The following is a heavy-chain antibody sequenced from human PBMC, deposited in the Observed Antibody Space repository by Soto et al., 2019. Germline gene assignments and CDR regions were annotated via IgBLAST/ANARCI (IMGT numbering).Heavy chain of an antibody. Sequence: SETLSLTCAVYGGSFSGYYWSWIRQPPGKGLEWIGEINHSGSTNYNPSLKSRVTISVDTSKNQFSLKLSSVTAADTAVYYCARNGYSYDVLNKSDYWGQGSLVTVSS. CDR1: GGSFSGYY. V-gene: IGHV4-34*01. CDR3: ARNGYSYDVLNKSDY. J-gene: IGHJ4*02. D-gene: IGHD5-18*01. CDR2: INHSGST.